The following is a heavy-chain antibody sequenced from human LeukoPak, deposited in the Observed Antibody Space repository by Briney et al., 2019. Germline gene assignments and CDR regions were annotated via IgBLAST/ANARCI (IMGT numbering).Heavy chain of an antibody. V-gene: IGHV1-2*02. CDR1: GYTFTGYN. D-gene: IGHD1-26*01. Sequence: ASVKVSCKASGYTFTGYNMHWVRQAPGQGLEWMGWINPDSGGANYAQRFQGRVTMTRDTSLSTAYMELSRLRSDDTAVYYCARVEQWELPTFDYWGQGTLVTVSS. CDR3: ARVEQWELPTFDY. CDR2: INPDSGGA. J-gene: IGHJ4*02.